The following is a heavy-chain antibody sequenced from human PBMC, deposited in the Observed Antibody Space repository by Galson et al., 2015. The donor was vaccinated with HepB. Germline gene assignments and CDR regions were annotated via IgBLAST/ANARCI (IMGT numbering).Heavy chain of an antibody. Sequence: SVRLSCAASGFTFSSYSMNWVRQAPGKGLEWVSSISSSSSYIYYADSVKGRFTISRDNAKNSLYLQMNSLRAEDTAVYYCARGRWDFGAIHDYWGQGTLVTVSS. CDR1: GFTFSSYS. D-gene: IGHD1-26*01. J-gene: IGHJ4*02. V-gene: IGHV3-21*01. CDR2: ISSSSSYI. CDR3: ARGRWDFGAIHDY.